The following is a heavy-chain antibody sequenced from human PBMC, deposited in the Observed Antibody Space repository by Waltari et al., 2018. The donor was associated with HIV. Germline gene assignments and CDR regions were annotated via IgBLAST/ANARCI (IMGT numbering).Heavy chain of an antibody. D-gene: IGHD3-10*01. CDR3: ARGGVRGVAYYYYGMDV. Sequence: EVQLVESGGGLVQPGGSLRLSCAASGFTFSSYSMHWVRKARGKGLEWVSYISSSSSTIYYADSVKGRFTISRDNAKNSLYLQMNSLRAEDTAVYYCARGGVRGVAYYYYGMDVWGQGTTVTVSS. V-gene: IGHV3-48*04. J-gene: IGHJ6*02. CDR1: GFTFSSYS. CDR2: ISSSSSTI.